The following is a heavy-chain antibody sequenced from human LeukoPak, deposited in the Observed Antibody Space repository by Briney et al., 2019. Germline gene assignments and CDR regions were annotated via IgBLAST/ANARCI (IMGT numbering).Heavy chain of an antibody. D-gene: IGHD2-15*01. V-gene: IGHV1-8*03. Sequence: ASVKVSCKASGYTFSNNDINWVRQATGQGLEWMGWMNPISGNTGFAQKFQGRVTISRSTSISTAYMELSRLRSDDTAVYYCARAGIVADPWGQGTLVTVSS. CDR2: MNPISGNT. J-gene: IGHJ5*02. CDR1: GYTFSNND. CDR3: ARAGIVADP.